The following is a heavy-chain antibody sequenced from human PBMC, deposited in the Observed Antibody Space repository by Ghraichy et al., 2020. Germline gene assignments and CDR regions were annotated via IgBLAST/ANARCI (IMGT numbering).Heavy chain of an antibody. CDR2: ISGSGGST. D-gene: IGHD3-10*01. CDR3: AKGGMYYYGSGSFDYFDY. CDR1: GFTFSSYA. Sequence: GGSLRLSCAASGFTFSSYAMSWVRQAPGKGLEWVSAISGSGGSTYYADSVKGRFTISRDNSKNTLYLQMNSLRAEDTAVYYCAKGGMYYYGSGSFDYFDYWGQGTLVTVSS. J-gene: IGHJ4*02. V-gene: IGHV3-23*01.